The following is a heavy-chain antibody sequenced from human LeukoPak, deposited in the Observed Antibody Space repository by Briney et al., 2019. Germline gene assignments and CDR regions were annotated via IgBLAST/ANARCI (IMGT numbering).Heavy chain of an antibody. V-gene: IGHV4-39*01. CDR2: IYYSGNT. J-gene: IGHJ4*02. CDR3: ARAYYGPPFHYYFDY. D-gene: IGHD3-10*01. CDR1: GGSISIDTFY. Sequence: SETLSLTCTVSGGSISIDTFYWGWIRQPPGKGLEWIGSIYYSGNTYYNPSVETRVTISVDTSKNQFSLRLSSVTAADTAVYYCARAYYGPPFHYYFDYWGQGTLVTVSS.